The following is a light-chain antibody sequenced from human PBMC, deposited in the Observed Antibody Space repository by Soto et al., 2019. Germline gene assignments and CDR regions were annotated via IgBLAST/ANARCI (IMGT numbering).Light chain of an antibody. J-gene: IGKJ1*01. CDR2: VAS. Sequence: EILMTQSPATLSVSPGERATLSCRASQGFSSNLAWYQQKPGQAPRLLIYVASTRATGIPARFSGSGSGTEFTLTISSLQSEDFAVYYCQQYSDWPRTFGQGTKVEIK. V-gene: IGKV3-15*01. CDR1: QGFSSN. CDR3: QQYSDWPRT.